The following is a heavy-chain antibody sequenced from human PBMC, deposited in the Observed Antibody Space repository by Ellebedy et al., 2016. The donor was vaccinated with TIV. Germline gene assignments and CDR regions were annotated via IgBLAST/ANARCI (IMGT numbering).Heavy chain of an antibody. J-gene: IGHJ4*02. D-gene: IGHD2-2*01. V-gene: IGHV3-30-3*01. CDR2: ISYDGSKE. CDR1: GFTFSSYA. CDR3: AKVVPSCHVGCFDH. Sequence: GESLKISXAASGFTFSSYAMHWARQTPGKGLEWVAAISYDGSKENYADSVKGRFTISKDNSQNTLYLQMKSLGAEDTAIYYCAKVVPSCHVGCFDHWGQGTPVTVSS.